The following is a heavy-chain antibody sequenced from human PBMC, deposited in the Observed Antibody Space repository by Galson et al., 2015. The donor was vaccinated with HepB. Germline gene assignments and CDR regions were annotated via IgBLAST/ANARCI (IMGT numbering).Heavy chain of an antibody. V-gene: IGHV3-7*03. CDR3: ARGSYGGD. CDR1: GFTFTAYW. D-gene: IGHD4-23*01. J-gene: IGHJ4*02. CDR2: IKQDGSET. Sequence: SLRLSCAASGFTFTAYWMNWVRQAPGKGLEWVANIKQDGSETHYVQSVKGRFTISRDNAKNSVFLQMNSLRAEDTAVYYCARGSYGGDWGQGTLVTVSS.